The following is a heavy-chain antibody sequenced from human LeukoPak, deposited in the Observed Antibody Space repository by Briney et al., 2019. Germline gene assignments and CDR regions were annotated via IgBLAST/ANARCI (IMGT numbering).Heavy chain of an antibody. V-gene: IGHV3-48*01. CDR2: IRSSSSTI. Sequence: GGSLRLSCAASGFTFTSYSMNWVRQAPGKGLEWVSYIRSSSSTIYYADSVKGRFTISRDNAKNSLYLLMNSLRVEDTAVYFCARASHYYDSSPSDYWGQGTLVTVSS. J-gene: IGHJ4*02. CDR3: ARASHYYDSSPSDY. D-gene: IGHD3-22*01. CDR1: GFTFTSYS.